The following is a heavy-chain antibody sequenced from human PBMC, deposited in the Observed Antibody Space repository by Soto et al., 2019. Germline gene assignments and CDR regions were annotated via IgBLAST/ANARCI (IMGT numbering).Heavy chain of an antibody. J-gene: IGHJ3*02. CDR2: ISGSGGST. V-gene: IGHV3-23*01. CDR3: AKDYLSIAVAGSDAFDI. Sequence: GGSLRLSCAASGFTFSSYAMSWVRQAPGKGLEWVSAISGSGGSTYYADSVKGRFTISRDNSKNTLYLQMNSLRAEDTAVYYYAKDYLSIAVAGSDAFDIWGQGTMVTVSS. D-gene: IGHD6-19*01. CDR1: GFTFSSYA.